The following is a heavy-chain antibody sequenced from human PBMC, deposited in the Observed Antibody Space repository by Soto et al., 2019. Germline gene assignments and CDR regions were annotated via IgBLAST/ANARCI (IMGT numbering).Heavy chain of an antibody. J-gene: IGHJ6*04. CDR1: GGTFSSYA. V-gene: IGHV1-69*01. D-gene: IGHD3-10*01. Sequence: QVQLVQSGAEVKKPGSSVKVSCKASGGTFSSYAISWVRQAPGQGLEWMGGIIPIFGTANYAQKFQGRVTVTADESTSTAYMERSSLRSEDTAVYYCERGEPPKGYYYYYGIDVWGEGTTVTVSS. CDR2: IIPIFGTA. CDR3: ERGEPPKGYYYYYGIDV.